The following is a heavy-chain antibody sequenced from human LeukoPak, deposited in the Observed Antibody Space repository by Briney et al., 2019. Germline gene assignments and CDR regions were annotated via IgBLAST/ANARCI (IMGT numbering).Heavy chain of an antibody. CDR1: GYSFTSYW. D-gene: IGHD3-9*01. J-gene: IGHJ5*02. V-gene: IGHV5-51*01. CDR3: ARHRHAILTSVGYWFDP. CDR2: IYPGDSDT. Sequence: GESLKISCXGSGYSFTSYWIGWVRQMPGKGLEWMGIIYPGDSDTRYSPSFQGQVTISADKSISTAYLQWSSLKASDTAMYYCARHRHAILTSVGYWFDPWGQGTLVTVSS.